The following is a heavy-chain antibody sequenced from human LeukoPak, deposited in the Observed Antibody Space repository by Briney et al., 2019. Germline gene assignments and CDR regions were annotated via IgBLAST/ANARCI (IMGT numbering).Heavy chain of an antibody. Sequence: QSRGSRRLSCAASGFTFSSYAMSWVRQAPGKGLEWVSTISGSGSTTYSADSVKGRITIARDNSKNTLHLQMNNLRVDDTAIYYCAKAVRECSSASCFRAADYWGQGTLVTVSS. CDR3: AKAVRECSSASCFRAADY. CDR2: ISGSGSTT. V-gene: IGHV3-23*01. CDR1: GFTFSSYA. D-gene: IGHD2-2*01. J-gene: IGHJ4*02.